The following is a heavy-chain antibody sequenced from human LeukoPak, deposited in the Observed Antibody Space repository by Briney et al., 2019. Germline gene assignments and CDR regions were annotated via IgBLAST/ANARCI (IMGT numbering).Heavy chain of an antibody. V-gene: IGHV4-34*01. CDR2: INNRGST. Sequence: PSETLSLTCAVYGDSLSKYYWTWIRQSPGKGLEWIGEINNRGSTNLNPSLKSRVTLSVDTSKHQFSLKLTSVTAADAAVYYCASSVGSTDYWGQGTLVTASS. CDR1: GDSLSKYY. CDR3: ASSVGSTDY. D-gene: IGHD1-26*01. J-gene: IGHJ4*02.